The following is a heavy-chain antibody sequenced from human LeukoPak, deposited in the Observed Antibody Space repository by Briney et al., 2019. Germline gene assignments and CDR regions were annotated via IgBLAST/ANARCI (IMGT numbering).Heavy chain of an antibody. D-gene: IGHD2-15*01. CDR2: ISAYTGKT. J-gene: IGHJ4*02. Sequence: ASVKVSCKASGYTFTNYGITWVRQASGQGIEWMGWISAYTGKTNSAQKLQGRVTMTTDTSTSTGYMELRSLRSDDTAVYYCARGDGYCSGGSCMIFDYWGQGILVTVSS. V-gene: IGHV1-18*01. CDR1: GYTFTNYG. CDR3: ARGDGYCSGGSCMIFDY.